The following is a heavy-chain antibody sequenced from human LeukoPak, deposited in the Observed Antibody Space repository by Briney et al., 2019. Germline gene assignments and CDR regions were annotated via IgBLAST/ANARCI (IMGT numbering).Heavy chain of an antibody. V-gene: IGHV3-23*01. J-gene: IGHJ6*04. Sequence: PGGSLRLSCAASGFTLSNYGMNWVRQAPGKGLEWVSAISSDGSTYYADSVKGRFTVSRDNSKNTLYLQMNSLRAEDTAVYYCAELGITMIGGVWGKGTTVTISS. CDR2: ISSDGST. CDR1: GFTLSNYG. CDR3: AELGITMIGGV. D-gene: IGHD3-10*02.